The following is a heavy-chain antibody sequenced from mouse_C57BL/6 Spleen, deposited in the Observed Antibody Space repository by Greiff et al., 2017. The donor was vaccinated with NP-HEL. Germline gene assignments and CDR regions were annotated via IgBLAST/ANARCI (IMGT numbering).Heavy chain of an antibody. V-gene: IGHV5-16*01. J-gene: IGHJ2*01. CDR1: GFTFSDYY. CDR3: ARELGRVYFDY. D-gene: IGHD4-1*01. CDR2: INYDGSST. Sequence: EVQVVESEGGLVQPGSSMKLSCTASGFTFSDYYMAWVRQVPEKGLEWVANINYDGSSTYYLDSLKSRFIISRDNAKNILYLQMSSLKSEDTATYYCARELGRVYFDYWGQGTTLTVSS.